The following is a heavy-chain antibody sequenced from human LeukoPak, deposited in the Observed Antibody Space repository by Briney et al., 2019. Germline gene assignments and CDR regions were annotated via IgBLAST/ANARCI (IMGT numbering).Heavy chain of an antibody. CDR1: GFTFDDYG. V-gene: IGHV3-20*04. D-gene: IGHD1-26*01. J-gene: IGHJ4*02. CDR3: ARSLAPGAFDY. CDR2: INWNGGST. Sequence: GGSLRLSCAASGFTFDDYGMSWVRQAPGKGLEWVSGINWNGGSTGYADSVKGRFTISRNNAKNSLHLQMNSLRAEDTALYYCARSLAPGAFDYWGQGTLVTVSS.